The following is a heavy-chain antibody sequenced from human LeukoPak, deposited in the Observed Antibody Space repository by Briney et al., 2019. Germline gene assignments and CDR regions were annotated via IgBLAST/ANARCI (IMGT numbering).Heavy chain of an antibody. Sequence: SETLSLTCTVSGGSISSSSYYWGWIRQPPGKGLEWIGSIYYSGSTYYNPSLKSRVTMSVDTSKNQFSLKLSSVTAADTAVYYCARVAYYDILTGYDAFDIWGQGTMVTVSS. D-gene: IGHD3-9*01. J-gene: IGHJ3*02. CDR2: IYYSGST. V-gene: IGHV4-39*07. CDR3: ARVAYYDILTGYDAFDI. CDR1: GGSISSSSYY.